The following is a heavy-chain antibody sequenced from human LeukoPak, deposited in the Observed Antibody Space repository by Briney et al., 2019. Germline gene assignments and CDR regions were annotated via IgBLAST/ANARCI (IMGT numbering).Heavy chain of an antibody. Sequence: SETLSLTCAVYGVSFSGYYWRWIRQPPGKGLEWIGEINHSGSTNYNPSLKSRVTISVDTSKNQFSLKLSSVTAADTAVYYCARGHYYDSSGYYGPKTRKYDYWGQGTLVTVSS. CDR2: INHSGST. CDR3: ARGHYYDSSGYYGPKTRKYDY. D-gene: IGHD3-22*01. J-gene: IGHJ4*02. V-gene: IGHV4-34*01. CDR1: GVSFSGYY.